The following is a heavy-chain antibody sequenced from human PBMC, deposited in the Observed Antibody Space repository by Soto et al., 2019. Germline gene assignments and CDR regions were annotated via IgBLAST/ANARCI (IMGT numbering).Heavy chain of an antibody. D-gene: IGHD2-8*02. CDR3: SDTGGT. V-gene: IGHV1-8*01. J-gene: IGHJ5*02. CDR2: VNPNSGET. Sequence: ASVKVSCKASGHSFNKYDINWVRQAPGQGLEWMGWVNPNSGETGFAQKFQGRITMTRNTSINTVYMELRSLRSGDTAVYYCSDTGGTWGQGTLVPVSS. CDR1: GHSFNKYD.